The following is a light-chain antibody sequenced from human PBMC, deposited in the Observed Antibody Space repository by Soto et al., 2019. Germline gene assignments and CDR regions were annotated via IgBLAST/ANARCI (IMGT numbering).Light chain of an antibody. J-gene: IGKJ5*01. Sequence: DIQITQPPPSLPACLGDTVTITPQANQGISTSLAWYQVKPGKAPKLLIYAASTLESGVPSRFSATVSGTEFSLTITSLQPEDFATYYCQQLFDSPITFGQGTRLEIK. CDR2: AAS. CDR3: QQLFDSPIT. CDR1: QGISTS. V-gene: IGKV1-9*01.